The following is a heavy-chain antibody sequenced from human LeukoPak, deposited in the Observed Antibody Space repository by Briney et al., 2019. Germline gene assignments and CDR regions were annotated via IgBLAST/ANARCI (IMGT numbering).Heavy chain of an antibody. CDR2: INHSGST. CDR1: GGSFSGYY. J-gene: IGHJ4*02. V-gene: IGHV4-34*01. D-gene: IGHD6-13*01. Sequence: PSETLSLTCAVYGGSFSGYYWSWIRQPPGKGLEWIGEINHSGSTNYNPSLKSRVTISVDTSKNQFYLKLSSVTAADTAVYYCARADSSSWYYFDYWGQGTLVTVSS. CDR3: ARADSSSWYYFDY.